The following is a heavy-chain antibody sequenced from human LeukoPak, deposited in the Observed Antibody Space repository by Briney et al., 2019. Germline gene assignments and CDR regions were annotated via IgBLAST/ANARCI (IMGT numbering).Heavy chain of an antibody. CDR3: ARALRSGSHWYFDY. CDR1: GITLSGYS. D-gene: IGHD6-13*01. CDR2: ISSTSTYI. J-gene: IGHJ4*02. Sequence: GGSLRLSCAASGITLSGYSMSWVRQAPGKGLEWVSSISSTSTYIYYADSVKGRFTISRDNAKNSLYLQMNCLRVEDTAVCYCARALRSGSHWYFDYWGQGTLVTVSS. V-gene: IGHV3-21*01.